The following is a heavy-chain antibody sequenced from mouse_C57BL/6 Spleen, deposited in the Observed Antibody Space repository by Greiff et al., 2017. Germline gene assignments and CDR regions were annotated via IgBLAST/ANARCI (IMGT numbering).Heavy chain of an antibody. CDR2: INPNYGTT. D-gene: IGHD2-2*01. V-gene: IGHV1-39*01. CDR1: GYSFTDYN. Sequence: VHVKQSGPELVKPGASVKISCKASGYSFTDYNMNWVKQSNGKSLEWIGVINPNYGTTSYNQKFKGKATLTVDQSSSTAYMQLNSLTSEDSAVYYCARDENGYDERGFAYWGQGTLVTVSA. J-gene: IGHJ3*01. CDR3: ARDENGYDERGFAY.